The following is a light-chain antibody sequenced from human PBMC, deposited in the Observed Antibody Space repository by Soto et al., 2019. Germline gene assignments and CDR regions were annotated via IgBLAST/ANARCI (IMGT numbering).Light chain of an antibody. CDR1: QDIENY. CDR2: GAT. V-gene: IGKV1-27*01. J-gene: IGKJ3*01. CDR3: QNCKSAVFT. Sequence: DIQMTQSPSSLSASVGDRVTITCRASQDIENYLAWYQQRPGKVPKLLIYGATTLQPGVPSRFSGSGSGTDFTLTISSLQPEVVATYYCQNCKSAVFTFGPGTKVDTK.